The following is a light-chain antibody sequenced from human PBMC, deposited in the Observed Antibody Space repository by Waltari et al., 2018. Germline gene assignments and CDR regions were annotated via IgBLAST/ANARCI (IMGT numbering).Light chain of an antibody. J-gene: IGLJ3*02. CDR2: STN. V-gene: IGLV7-43*01. Sequence: QTVVTQEPSLTVSPGGTVTLTCASSTGAVTSGHYPNWFKQKSGQPPRPLIYSTNVNNSWTPARFSGFLIGDKAALTLSGVQPEDEADYYCLLYYGGVRVFGGGTTLTVL. CDR1: TGAVTSGHY. CDR3: LLYYGGVRV.